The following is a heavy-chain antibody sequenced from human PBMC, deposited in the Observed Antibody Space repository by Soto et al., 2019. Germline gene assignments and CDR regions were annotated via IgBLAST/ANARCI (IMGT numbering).Heavy chain of an antibody. CDR1: GFTFSSYS. Sequence: GGSLRLSCAASGFTFSSYSMNWVRQAPGKGLEWVSSISSSSSYIYYADSVKGRFTISRDNAKNSRYLQMNSLRAEDTAVYYCARDVIAAAGMWYFDYWGQGTLVTVSS. CDR3: ARDVIAAAGMWYFDY. D-gene: IGHD6-13*01. CDR2: ISSSSSYI. V-gene: IGHV3-21*01. J-gene: IGHJ4*02.